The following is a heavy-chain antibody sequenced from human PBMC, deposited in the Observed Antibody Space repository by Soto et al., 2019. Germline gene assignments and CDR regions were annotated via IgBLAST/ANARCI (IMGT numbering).Heavy chain of an antibody. J-gene: IGHJ4*02. CDR3: ARTTITSFLFDY. Sequence: QVTLKESGPVLVKPTETLTLTCTVSGFSLSNVRMGVSWIRQPPGKALEWLAHIFSNDEKSSSTSLKSRLTIATDTSKGQVVLTMTNMDPVDTATYYCARTTITSFLFDYWGQGTLVTVSS. D-gene: IGHD5-12*01. V-gene: IGHV2-26*01. CDR2: IFSNDEK. CDR1: GFSLSNVRMG.